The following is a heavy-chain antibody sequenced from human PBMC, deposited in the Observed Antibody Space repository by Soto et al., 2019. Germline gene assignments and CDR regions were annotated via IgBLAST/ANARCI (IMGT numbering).Heavy chain of an antibody. D-gene: IGHD3-9*01. J-gene: IGHJ4*02. CDR2: IYYSGST. Sequence: QVQLQESGPRLVKPSETLSLTCTVSGGSVSSGTYFWSWIRQPPGKGLEWIGYIYYSGSTNYNPSLKRRVTISVDTSKNQFSLKLNSVTAADTAVYYCATVSDILTGYPLDYWGQGTLVTVSS. V-gene: IGHV4-61*01. CDR3: ATVSDILTGYPLDY. CDR1: GGSVSSGTYF.